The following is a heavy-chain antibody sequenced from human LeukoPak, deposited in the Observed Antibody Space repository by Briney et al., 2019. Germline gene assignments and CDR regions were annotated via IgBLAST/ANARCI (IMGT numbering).Heavy chain of an antibody. J-gene: IGHJ4*02. D-gene: IGHD6-13*01. Sequence: GGSLRLSCAASGFTFSSYEMNWVRQAPGKGLEWVSYISSSGSTIYYADSVKGRFTISRDNAKNPLYLQMNSLRAEDTAVYYCARDGRGIAAAGTLDYWGQGTLVTVSS. CDR1: GFTFSSYE. V-gene: IGHV3-48*03. CDR3: ARDGRGIAAAGTLDY. CDR2: ISSSGSTI.